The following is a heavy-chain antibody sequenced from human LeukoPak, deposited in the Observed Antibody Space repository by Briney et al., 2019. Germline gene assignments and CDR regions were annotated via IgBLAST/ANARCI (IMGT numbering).Heavy chain of an antibody. V-gene: IGHV3-33*01. CDR2: IWYDGSNK. CDR1: GFTFSSYG. Sequence: QPGGSLRLSCAASGFTFSSYGMHWVRQAPGKGLEWVAVIWYDGSNKYYADSVKGRFTISRDNSKNTLYLQMNSLRADDTAVYYCARDPLRQQPEYFQHWGQGTLVTVSS. D-gene: IGHD6-13*01. CDR3: ARDPLRQQPEYFQH. J-gene: IGHJ1*01.